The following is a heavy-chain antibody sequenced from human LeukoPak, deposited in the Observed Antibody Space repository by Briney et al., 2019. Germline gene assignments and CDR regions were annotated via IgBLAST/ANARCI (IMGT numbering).Heavy chain of an antibody. CDR3: AREGYCSGGSCYSAYYYGMDV. D-gene: IGHD2-15*01. J-gene: IGHJ6*02. Sequence: HSGGSLRLSCAASGFTFSDYAMNWVRQAPGKGLEWVSAISGSAGASYYADSVTGRFTISRDNAKNSLYLQMNSLRAEDTAVYYCAREGYCSGGSCYSAYYYGMDVWGQGTTVTVSS. CDR1: GFTFSDYA. CDR2: ISGSAGAS. V-gene: IGHV3-23*01.